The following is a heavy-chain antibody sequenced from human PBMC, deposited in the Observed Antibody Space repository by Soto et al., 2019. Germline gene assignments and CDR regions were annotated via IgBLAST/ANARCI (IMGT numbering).Heavy chain of an antibody. CDR2: IYYSGST. Sequence: SETLCLTCTVSGGSISSSSYYWGWIRQPPGKGLEWIGSIYYSGSTYYNPSLKSRVTISVDTSKNQFSLKLSSVTAADTAVYYCARRVVGYCSSTSCSYYYYYYYMDVWGKGTTVTVSS. CDR1: GGSISSSSYY. D-gene: IGHD2-2*01. V-gene: IGHV4-39*01. J-gene: IGHJ6*03. CDR3: ARRVVGYCSSTSCSYYYYYYYMDV.